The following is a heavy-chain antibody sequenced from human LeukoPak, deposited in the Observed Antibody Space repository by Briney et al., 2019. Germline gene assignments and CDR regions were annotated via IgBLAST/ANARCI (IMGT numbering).Heavy chain of an antibody. CDR1: EFTFNNYA. D-gene: IGHD3-3*01. Sequence: GGSLTLSCVASEFTFNNYAMNWVRHAPGKGLEWVAAVSGSGGSTYHADSVRGRFTISRDNSKNTLYLQMSSLRVEDTAVYHCAKGLSASGRFNAFDIWGQGTMVTVSS. CDR3: AKGLSASGRFNAFDI. J-gene: IGHJ3*02. V-gene: IGHV3-23*01. CDR2: VSGSGGST.